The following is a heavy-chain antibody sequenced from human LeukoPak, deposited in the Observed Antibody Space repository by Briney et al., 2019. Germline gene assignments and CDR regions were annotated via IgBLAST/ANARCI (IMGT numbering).Heavy chain of an antibody. J-gene: IGHJ4*02. CDR1: GGSISSYY. CDR3: ARCGYSYGPFDY. Sequence: SATLSLTWTIAGGSISSYYRSWIRQPPGEGLEWIGYIYYSGSTNYNPSLKSRVNIPVDTSKNQFSLKLSSVTAADTAVYYCARCGYSYGPFDYWGQGTLVTVSS. CDR2: IYYSGST. V-gene: IGHV4-59*08. D-gene: IGHD5-18*01.